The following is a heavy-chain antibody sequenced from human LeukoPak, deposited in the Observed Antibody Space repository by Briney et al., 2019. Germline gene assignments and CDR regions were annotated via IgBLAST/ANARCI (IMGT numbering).Heavy chain of an antibody. V-gene: IGHV3-30*04. CDR2: ISYDGSNK. J-gene: IGHJ3*02. Sequence: GGSLRLSCAASGFTFSSYAMHWVRQAPGKGLEWVAVISYDGSNKYYADSVKGRFTISRDNSKNTLYLQMNSLRAEDTAVYYCARDAPGRNTMIVVVIPGAFDIWGQGTMVTVSS. D-gene: IGHD3-22*01. CDR1: GFTFSSYA. CDR3: ARDAPGRNTMIVVVIPGAFDI.